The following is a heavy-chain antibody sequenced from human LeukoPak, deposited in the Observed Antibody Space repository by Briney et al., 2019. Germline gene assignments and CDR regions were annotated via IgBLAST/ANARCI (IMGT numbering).Heavy chain of an antibody. V-gene: IGHV3-11*01. J-gene: IGHJ4*02. CDR1: GFTFSDYY. Sequence: GGSLRLSCAASGFTFSDYYMSWIRQAPGKGLEWVSYISSSGSTIYYADSVKGRFTISRDNSKNTLYLQMNSLRAEDTAVYYCAKAPRGSLFFDYWGQGTLVTVSS. D-gene: IGHD3-10*01. CDR3: AKAPRGSLFFDY. CDR2: ISSSGSTI.